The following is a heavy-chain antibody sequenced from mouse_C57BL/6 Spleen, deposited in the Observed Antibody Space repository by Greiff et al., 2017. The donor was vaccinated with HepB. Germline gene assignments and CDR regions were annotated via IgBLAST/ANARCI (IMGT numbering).Heavy chain of an antibody. D-gene: IGHD2-4*01. CDR1: GYTFTSYW. CDR2: IDPSDSYT. V-gene: IGHV1-59*01. J-gene: IGHJ3*01. Sequence: VQLQQPGAELVRPGTSVKLSCKASGYTFTSYWMHWVKQRPGQGLEWIGVIDPSDSYTNYNQKFEGKARLTVDTSSSTAYMQLSSLTSEDSAVYYCARYYDYDAGAWFAYWGQGTLVTVSA. CDR3: ARYYDYDAGAWFAY.